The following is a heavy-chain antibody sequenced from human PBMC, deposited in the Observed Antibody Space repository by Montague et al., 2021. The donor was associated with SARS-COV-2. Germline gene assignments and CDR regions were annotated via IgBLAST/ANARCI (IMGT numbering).Heavy chain of an antibody. Sequence: SETLSLTCTVSGGSISSSSYYWGWIRQPPGKGLEWTGSIYYSGSTYYNPSLKSRVTISVDTSKNQFSLKLIAVTAADTAVYFCATHRQHHNHWGQGAMVAVSS. CDR1: GGSISSSSYY. J-gene: IGHJ5*02. CDR3: ATHRQHHNH. CDR2: IYYSGST. D-gene: IGHD6-13*01. V-gene: IGHV4-39*01.